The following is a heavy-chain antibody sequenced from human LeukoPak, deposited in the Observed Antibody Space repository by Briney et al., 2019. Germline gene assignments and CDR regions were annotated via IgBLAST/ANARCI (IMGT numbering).Heavy chain of an antibody. Sequence: SETLSLTCRVSGGSVSNYYWSWIRQPPGRGLEGIGDVYYTGSTNYNPSLKSRGTMFEAKSQNQFSLRLSSVTVADTAVYYCARHFAYSSSSYFDSWGQGSLVTVSS. J-gene: IGHJ4*02. CDR3: ARHFAYSSSSYFDS. CDR2: VYYTGST. D-gene: IGHD6-6*01. V-gene: IGHV4-59*08. CDR1: GGSVSNYY.